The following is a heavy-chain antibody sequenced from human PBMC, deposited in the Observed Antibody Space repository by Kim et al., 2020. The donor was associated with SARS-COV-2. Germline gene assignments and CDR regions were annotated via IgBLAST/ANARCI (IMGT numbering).Heavy chain of an antibody. V-gene: IGHV3-23*01. J-gene: IGHJ4*01. CDR2: ISGTGSTT. CDR3: AKDYYISGSYRVFDF. D-gene: IGHD3-10*01. Sequence: GGSLRLSCSASGFTFSTYAMGWVRQAPGKGLEWVASISGTGSTTYYADPVKGRCTISRDNSVNTVSLEMHRLRVEDTAVYYCAKDYYISGSYRVFDFWG. CDR1: GFTFSTYA.